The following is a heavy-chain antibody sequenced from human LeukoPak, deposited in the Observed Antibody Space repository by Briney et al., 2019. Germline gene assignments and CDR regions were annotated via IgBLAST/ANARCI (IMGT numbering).Heavy chain of an antibody. Sequence: PGGSLRLSCAASGFTFSSYSMNWVRQAPGKGLEWVSSISSTSTYIYYADSVKGRFTISRDNAKNSLYLQMNSLRAEDTAIYYCARVSLGGFYYYYMDVWGKGTTVTMSS. CDR1: GFTFSSYS. V-gene: IGHV3-21*04. D-gene: IGHD3-16*01. CDR2: ISSTSTYI. CDR3: ARVSLGGFYYYYMDV. J-gene: IGHJ6*03.